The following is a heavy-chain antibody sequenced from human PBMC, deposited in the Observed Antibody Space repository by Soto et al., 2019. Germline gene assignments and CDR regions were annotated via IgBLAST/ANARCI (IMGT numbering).Heavy chain of an antibody. J-gene: IGHJ5*02. CDR3: ATLGWYSSSWYSWFDP. CDR1: GGSFSGYY. V-gene: IGHV4-34*01. Sequence: SETLSLTCAVYGGSFSGYYWSWIRQPPGKGLEWIGEINHSGSTNYNPSLKSRVTIPVDTSKNQFSLKLSSVTAADTAVYYCATLGWYSSSWYSWFDPWGQGTLVTVSS. D-gene: IGHD6-13*01. CDR2: INHSGST.